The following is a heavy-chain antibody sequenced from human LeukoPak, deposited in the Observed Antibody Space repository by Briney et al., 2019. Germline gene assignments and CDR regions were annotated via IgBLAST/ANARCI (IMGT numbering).Heavy chain of an antibody. V-gene: IGHV1-2*02. D-gene: IGHD5-18*01. CDR2: INPNSGGT. Sequence: AAVKVSCKASGYTFTGYYMHWGRQAPGQGLEWMGWINPNSGGTNYAQKFQGRVTMTRDTSISTAYMELSSLRSDDTAVYYCARASVDTAMAELQNFDYWGQGTLVTVSS. J-gene: IGHJ4*02. CDR1: GYTFTGYY. CDR3: ARASVDTAMAELQNFDY.